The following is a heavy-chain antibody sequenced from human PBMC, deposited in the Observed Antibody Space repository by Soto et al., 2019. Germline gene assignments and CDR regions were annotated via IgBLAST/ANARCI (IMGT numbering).Heavy chain of an antibody. CDR2: IYSGGST. J-gene: IGHJ6*03. V-gene: IGHV3-66*01. CDR3: ARATTVTTDYYYYYMDV. D-gene: IGHD4-17*01. Sequence: EVQLVESGGGLVQPGGSLRLSCAASGFTVSSNYMSWVRQAPGKGLEWVSVIYSGGSTYYADSVKGRFTISRDNSKNTLNLQMNSLRAEDTAVYYCARATTVTTDYYYYYMDVWGKGTTVTVSS. CDR1: GFTVSSNY.